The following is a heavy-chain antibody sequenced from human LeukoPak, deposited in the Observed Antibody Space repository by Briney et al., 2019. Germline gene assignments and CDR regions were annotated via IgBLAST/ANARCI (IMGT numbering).Heavy chain of an antibody. CDR2: INPNSGGT. D-gene: IGHD2-2*01. CDR1: GYTFTGYY. V-gene: IGHV1-2*02. J-gene: IGHJ6*02. CDR3: ARDRAGVVPAAMQYYYYYGMDV. Sequence: ASVKVSCKASGYTFTGYYMHWVRQAPGQGLEWMGWINPNSGGTNYAQKFQGRVTMTRDTSISTAYMELSRLRSDDTAVYYCARDRAGVVPAAMQYYYYYGMDVWGQGTTVTASS.